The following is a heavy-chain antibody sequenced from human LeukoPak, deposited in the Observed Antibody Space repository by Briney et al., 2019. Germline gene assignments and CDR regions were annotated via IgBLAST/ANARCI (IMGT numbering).Heavy chain of an antibody. J-gene: IGHJ4*02. CDR1: GGSISSSSYY. Sequence: SETLSLTCTVSGGSISSSSYYWGWIRQPPGKGLEWIGSIYYSGSAYYNPSLKSRVTISVDTSKNQFSLKLSSVTAADTAVYYCARLPRYSRSYWGQGTLVTVSS. V-gene: IGHV4-39*07. D-gene: IGHD6-6*01. CDR2: IYYSGSA. CDR3: ARLPRYSRSY.